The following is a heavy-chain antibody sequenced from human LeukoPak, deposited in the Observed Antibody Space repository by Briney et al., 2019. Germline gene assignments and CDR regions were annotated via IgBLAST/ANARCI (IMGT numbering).Heavy chain of an antibody. CDR1: GGSISSYY. V-gene: IGHV4-59*01. CDR2: IYYSGST. J-gene: IGHJ4*02. CDR3: ARAGMGYSYGTFDY. Sequence: KPSETLSLTCTVSGGSISSYYWSWIRQPPGKGLEWIGYIYYSGSTNYNPSLKSRVTISVDTSKNQFSLKLSSVTAADTAVYYCARAGMGYSYGTFDYWGQGTLVTVSS. D-gene: IGHD5-18*01.